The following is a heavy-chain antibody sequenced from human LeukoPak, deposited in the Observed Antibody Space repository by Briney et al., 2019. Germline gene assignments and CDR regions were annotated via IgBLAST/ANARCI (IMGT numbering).Heavy chain of an antibody. Sequence: GGSLRLSCAASGFTFSDYYMSWIRQAPGKGLEWVSAISGSGGSTYYADSVKGRFTISRDNSKNTLYLQMNSLRAEDTAVYYCARAYVYYDSGGYPCVAFDIWGQGTMVTVSS. D-gene: IGHD3-22*01. CDR2: ISGSGGST. J-gene: IGHJ3*02. CDR3: ARAYVYYDSGGYPCVAFDI. V-gene: IGHV3-23*01. CDR1: GFTFSDYY.